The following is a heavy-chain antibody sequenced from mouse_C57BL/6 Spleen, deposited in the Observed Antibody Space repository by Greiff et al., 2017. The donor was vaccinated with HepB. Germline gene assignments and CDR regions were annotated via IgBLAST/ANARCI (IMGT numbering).Heavy chain of an antibody. CDR3: ARGVLPYWYFDV. D-gene: IGHD1-1*01. V-gene: IGHV3-6*01. CDR2: ISYDGSN. J-gene: IGHJ1*03. CDR1: GYSITSGYY. Sequence: EVKLMESGPGLVKPSQSLSLTCSVTGYSITSGYYWNWIRQFPGNKLEWMGYISYDGSNNYNPSLKNRISITRDTSKNQFFLKLNSVTTEDTATYYCARGVLPYWYFDVWGTGTTVTVSS.